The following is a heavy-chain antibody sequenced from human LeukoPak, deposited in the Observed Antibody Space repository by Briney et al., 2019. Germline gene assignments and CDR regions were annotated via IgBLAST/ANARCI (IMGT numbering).Heavy chain of an antibody. J-gene: IGHJ6*03. CDR1: GFIFSTYG. D-gene: IGHD3-16*01. Sequence: GGSLRLSCAASGFIFSTYGMHWVRQAPGKGLEWVSAISGSGGSTYYADSVKGRFTISRDNSKNTLYLQMNSLRAEDTAVYYCAKAPYVRISPNKYMDVWGKGTTVTVSS. CDR3: AKAPYVRISPNKYMDV. V-gene: IGHV3-23*01. CDR2: ISGSGGST.